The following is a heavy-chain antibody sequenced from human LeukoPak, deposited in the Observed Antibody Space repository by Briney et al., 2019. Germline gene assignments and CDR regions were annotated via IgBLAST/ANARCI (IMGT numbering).Heavy chain of an antibody. CDR2: IKPDGSEK. V-gene: IGHV3-7*04. J-gene: IGHJ4*02. Sequence: GGSLRLSCSASGLTFSSYWMTWVRQAPGKGLEWVANIKPDGSEKAYVDSVKGRFTISRDNAKNSLYLQMNSLRAEDTAVYYCARDDYGWGSHPYWGQGTLVTVSS. D-gene: IGHD3-10*01. CDR1: GLTFSSYW. CDR3: ARDDYGWGSHPY.